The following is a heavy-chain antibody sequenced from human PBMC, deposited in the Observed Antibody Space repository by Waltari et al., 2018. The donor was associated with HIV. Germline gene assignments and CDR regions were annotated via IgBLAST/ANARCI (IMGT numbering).Heavy chain of an antibody. J-gene: IGHJ4*02. D-gene: IGHD2-15*01. CDR1: GFTISSSA. CDR2: ISASGDNT. V-gene: IGHV3-23*01. CDR3: AKVPRSGPHSGVGHFDF. Sequence: EVHLLESGGGSLQVGGSLRLACAASGFTISSSALTWVRQVPGKGLEWVASISASGDNTYYETSLKGRFTIYRDNAENTLSLQIDSLRADDTAVYYCAKVPRSGPHSGVGHFDFWGQGTRVIVSS.